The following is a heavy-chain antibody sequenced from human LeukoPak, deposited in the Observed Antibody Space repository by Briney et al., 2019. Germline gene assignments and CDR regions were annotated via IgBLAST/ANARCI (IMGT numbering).Heavy chain of an antibody. Sequence: ASVKVSCKASGYTFTGYYMHWVRQAPGQGLEWMGWINPNSGGTNYAQKFQVRVTMTRDTSISTAYMELSRLRSDDTAVYYCARSAPRGNDYGDSWGQGTLVTVSS. J-gene: IGHJ4*02. V-gene: IGHV1-2*02. CDR2: INPNSGGT. CDR3: ARSAPRGNDYGDS. CDR1: GYTFTGYY. D-gene: IGHD3-16*01.